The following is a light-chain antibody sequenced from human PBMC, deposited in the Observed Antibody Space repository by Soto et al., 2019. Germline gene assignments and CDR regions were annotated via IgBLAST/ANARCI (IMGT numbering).Light chain of an antibody. CDR2: YDD. V-gene: IGLV1-36*01. CDR1: SSNIGNNA. Sequence: QSVLTQPPSVSAAPRQRVTISCSGSSSNIGNNAVNWYQQLPGKAPKLLIFYDDLLPSGVSDRFSGSKSGTSASLAISGLQSEDEGAYYCETWDDSLNGPVFGGGTKLTVL. CDR3: ETWDDSLNGPV. J-gene: IGLJ3*02.